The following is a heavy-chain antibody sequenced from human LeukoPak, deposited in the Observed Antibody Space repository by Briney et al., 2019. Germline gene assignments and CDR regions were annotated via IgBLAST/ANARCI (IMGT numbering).Heavy chain of an antibody. J-gene: IGHJ4*02. CDR1: GGPIGDYY. D-gene: IGHD4-23*01. CDR3: VRDLWGAGGTQY. Sequence: PSETLFLTCTVSGGPIGDYYWSWSRQPPGKVLELIGYLYYSRDTNYRPSLKSRVTISADTSKTQVYLKLRSVTAADTAVYYCVRDLWGAGGTQYWGQGILVTVSS. CDR2: LYYSRDT. V-gene: IGHV4-59*01.